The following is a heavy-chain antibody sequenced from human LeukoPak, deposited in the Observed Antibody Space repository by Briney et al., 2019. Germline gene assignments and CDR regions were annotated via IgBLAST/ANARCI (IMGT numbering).Heavy chain of an antibody. V-gene: IGHV3-21*01. CDR2: ISSSSSYI. CDR3: ARKSGYYYDSSGLY. CDR1: GFTFSSYA. J-gene: IGHJ4*02. D-gene: IGHD3-22*01. Sequence: PGGSLRLSCAASGFTFSSYAMSWVRQAPGKGLEWVSSISSSSSYIYYADSVKGRFTISRDNAKNSLYLQMNSLRAEDTAVYYCARKSGYYYDSSGLYWGQGTLVTVSS.